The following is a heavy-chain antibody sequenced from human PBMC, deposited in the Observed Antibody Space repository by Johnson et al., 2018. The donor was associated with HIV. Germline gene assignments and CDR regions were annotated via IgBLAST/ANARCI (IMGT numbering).Heavy chain of an antibody. V-gene: IGHV3-15*01. J-gene: IGHJ3*02. D-gene: IGHD6-6*01. CDR3: ANGGIAARPGAFDI. Sequence: EQLVESGGGLVKPGGSLRLSCAASGFTFSNAWMSWVRQAPGKGLEWVGRIKSKTDGGTTDYAAPVKGRFTISRDDSKNTLYLQMNSLRAEDTAVYYCANGGIAARPGAFDIWGQGTMVTVSS. CDR2: IKSKTDGGTT. CDR1: GFTFSNAW.